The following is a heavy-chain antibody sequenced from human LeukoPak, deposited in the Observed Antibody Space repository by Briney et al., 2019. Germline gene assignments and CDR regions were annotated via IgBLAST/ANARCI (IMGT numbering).Heavy chain of an antibody. CDR1: GGSFSGYH. V-gene: IGHV4-34*01. CDR3: ARGGVPYSSGRYNGY. CDR2: INHSGST. Sequence: SETLSLTCAVYGGSFSGYHWSWIRQPPGKGLEWIGEINHSGSTNYNPSLKSRVTISVDTSKNQFSLKLSSVTAADTAVYYCARGGVPYSSGRYNGYWGQGTLVTVSS. D-gene: IGHD6-19*01. J-gene: IGHJ4*02.